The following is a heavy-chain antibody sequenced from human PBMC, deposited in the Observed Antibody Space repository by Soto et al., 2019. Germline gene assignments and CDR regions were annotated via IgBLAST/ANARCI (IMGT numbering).Heavy chain of an antibody. Sequence: QLLESGGASVQPGGSLRLSCVASGFTFKAYAMGWVRQAPGRGLEWVSSITATNGNTYYADSVRGRFTISRDNYRNSLVLQMHSLRPEDSSLYYCAKDEGTSSTVFDYWGQGTRVTVPS. J-gene: IGHJ4*02. CDR2: ITATNGNT. CDR1: GFTFKAYA. CDR3: AKDEGTSSTVFDY. V-gene: IGHV3-23*01. D-gene: IGHD4-4*01.